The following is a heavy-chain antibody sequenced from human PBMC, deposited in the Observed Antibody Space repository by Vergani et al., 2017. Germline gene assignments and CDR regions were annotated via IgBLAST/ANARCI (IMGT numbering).Heavy chain of an antibody. CDR3: AKGFLAAAVIFDS. CDR2: ISASSSTT. D-gene: IGHD6-13*01. J-gene: IGHJ4*02. V-gene: IGHV3-23*01. CDR1: GFTFSSYA. Sequence: EVPLLESGGGLVRPGGSLRLSCAASGFTFSSYAMTWVRQAPGKGLEWVSVISASSSTTYYADSVKGRFTISRDNSKKMLYLQMDSLRPEDAAVYYCAKGFLAAAVIFDSWGQGTLVSVSS.